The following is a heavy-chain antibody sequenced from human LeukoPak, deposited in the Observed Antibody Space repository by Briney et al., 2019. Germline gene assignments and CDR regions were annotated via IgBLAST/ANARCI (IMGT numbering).Heavy chain of an antibody. CDR3: ARLYSGGSCYHPGDWFDP. V-gene: IGHV4-38-2*02. CDR1: GYSISSGYY. CDR2: IYHSGST. Sequence: SETLSLTCTVSGYSISSGYYWGWIRQPPGKRLEWIGSIYHSGSTYYNPSLKSRVTISVDTSKNQFSLKLSSVTAADTAVYYCARLYSGGSCYHPGDWFDPWGQGTLVTVSS. D-gene: IGHD2-15*01. J-gene: IGHJ5*02.